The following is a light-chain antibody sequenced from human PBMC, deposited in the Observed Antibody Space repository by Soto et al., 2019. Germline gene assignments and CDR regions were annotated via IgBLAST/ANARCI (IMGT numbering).Light chain of an antibody. CDR2: GAS. Sequence: EIVLTQSPGTLSLSPGERATLSCRASQSISISYLAWYQQKAGLAPRLLIYGASIRATGIPDRFSGSGSGTDFTLTISRLEPEDFAIYYCQQFGSSPPSVTFGQGTRLDI. CDR3: QQFGSSPPSVT. J-gene: IGKJ5*01. CDR1: QSISISY. V-gene: IGKV3-20*01.